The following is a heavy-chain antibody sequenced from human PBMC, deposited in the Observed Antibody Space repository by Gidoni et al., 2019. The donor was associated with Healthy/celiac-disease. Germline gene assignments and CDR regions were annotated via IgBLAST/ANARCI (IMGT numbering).Heavy chain of an antibody. CDR1: GFSLSTSGMC. J-gene: IGHJ3*02. V-gene: IGHV2-70*15. D-gene: IGHD3-10*01. CDR3: ARTRITMVRGVITGDAFDI. Sequence: QVTLRESGPALVKPTQTLTLTCTFSGFSLSTSGMCVSWIRQPPGKALEWLARIDWDDDKYYSTSLKTRLTISKDTSKNQVVLTMTNMDPVDTATYYCARTRITMVRGVITGDAFDIWGQGTMVTVSS. CDR2: IDWDDDK.